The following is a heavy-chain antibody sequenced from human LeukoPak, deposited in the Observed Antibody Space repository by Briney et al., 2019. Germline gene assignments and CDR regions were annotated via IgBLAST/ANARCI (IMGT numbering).Heavy chain of an antibody. J-gene: IGHJ4*02. D-gene: IGHD2-21*02. CDR3: ASHMVVTGTRGFDN. CDR2: VSHSGSR. Sequence: PSETLSLTCDVSGGSISSSNWWSWVRQPPGKGLEWIGEVSHSGSRNYNPSLTGRVTVSLDWAKSQVSLKMTPATAADTAVYYCASHMVVTGTRGFDNWGQGTLVTVSS. V-gene: IGHV4-4*02. CDR1: GGSISSSNW.